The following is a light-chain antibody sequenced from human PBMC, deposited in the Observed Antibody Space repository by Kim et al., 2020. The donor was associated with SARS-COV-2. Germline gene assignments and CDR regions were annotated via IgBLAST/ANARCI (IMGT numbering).Light chain of an antibody. J-gene: IGLJ1*01. CDR2: DTT. Sequence: MATISCNGSRSNIGAGYDEHWYQQLPGTAPTVLIFDTTDRPSGVPDRCSGSKSGTSASLAITGLQPEDEADYYCQSYDNSLTGYVFGTGTKVTVL. V-gene: IGLV1-40*01. CDR3: QSYDNSLTGYV. CDR1: RSNIGAGYD.